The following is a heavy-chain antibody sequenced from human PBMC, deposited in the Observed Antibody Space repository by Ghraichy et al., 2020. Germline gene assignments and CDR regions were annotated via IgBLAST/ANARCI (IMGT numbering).Heavy chain of an antibody. V-gene: IGHV3-48*02. CDR2: ISSSSSTI. CDR3: ARAAGYSSSWPRFSPYYFDY. Sequence: LSLTCAASGFTFSSYSMNWVRQAPGKGLEWVSYISSSSSTIYYADSVKGRFTISRDNAKNSLYLQMNSLRDEDTAVYYCARAAGYSSSWPRFSPYYFDYWGQGTLVTVSS. CDR1: GFTFSSYS. J-gene: IGHJ4*02. D-gene: IGHD6-13*01.